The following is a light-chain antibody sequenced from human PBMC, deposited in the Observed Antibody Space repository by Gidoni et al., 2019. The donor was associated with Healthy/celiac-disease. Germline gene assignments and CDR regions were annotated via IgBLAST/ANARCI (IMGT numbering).Light chain of an antibody. V-gene: IGKV2-28*01. Sequence: DIVMTQSPLPLPVTPGEPASISCRSSQSLLHSNGYNYLDWYLQKPGQSPQLLIYLGSNRASGVPDRVSGSGSGTDFTLKISRVEAEDVGVYYCMQALQGYTFGQGTKLEIK. CDR2: LGS. CDR1: QSLLHSNGYNY. CDR3: MQALQGYT. J-gene: IGKJ2*01.